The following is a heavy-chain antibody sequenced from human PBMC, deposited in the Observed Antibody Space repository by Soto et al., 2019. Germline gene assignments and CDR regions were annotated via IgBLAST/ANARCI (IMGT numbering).Heavy chain of an antibody. V-gene: IGHV4-39*07. CDR1: SDSVSSSSYT. J-gene: IGHJ4*02. Sequence: SETLSLTCTVSSDSVSSSSYTWGWIRQPPGKGPEWIGSIYSSGSTYYNPSLNSRVTVSVDTSKNQFSLKLSSVTAVDTAVYYCARTISRTGTYYFDYWGQGTLVTVSS. CDR3: ARTISRTGTYYFDY. D-gene: IGHD1-1*01. CDR2: IYSSGST.